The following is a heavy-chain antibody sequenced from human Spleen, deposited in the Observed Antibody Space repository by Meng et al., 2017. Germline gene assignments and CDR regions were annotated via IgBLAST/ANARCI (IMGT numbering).Heavy chain of an antibody. CDR3: AKRWEQWLVPYYGMDV. CDR2: INTDASIT. V-gene: IGHV3-74*03. D-gene: IGHD6-19*01. CDR1: GFTFSSYN. Sequence: GESLKISCAASGFTFSSYNMHWVRQTPGEGLVWVSRINTDASITTYADSVKGRFTISRDNSKNTLYLQMNSLRAEDTAVYYCAKRWEQWLVPYYGMDVWGQGTTVTVSS. J-gene: IGHJ6*02.